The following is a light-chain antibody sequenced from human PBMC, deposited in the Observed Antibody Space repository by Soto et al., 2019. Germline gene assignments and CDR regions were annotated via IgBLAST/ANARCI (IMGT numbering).Light chain of an antibody. CDR3: QQYDASPVT. CDR2: GTS. CDR1: RSVSSNY. Sequence: EIVLTRSPGTLSLSPGERATLSCRASRSVSSNYLAWYQQKPGQAPRLLIYGTSSRATGVPGRFSGSGSGTDFTLTVSRLEPEDCAVYYCQQYDASPVTFGQGTRLEIK. V-gene: IGKV3-20*01. J-gene: IGKJ5*01.